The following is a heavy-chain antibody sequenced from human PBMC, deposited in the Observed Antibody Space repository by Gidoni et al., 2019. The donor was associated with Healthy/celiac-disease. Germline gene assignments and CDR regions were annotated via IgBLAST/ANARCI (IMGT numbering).Heavy chain of an antibody. CDR3: AKQEVGVAGTRFDY. J-gene: IGHJ4*02. Sequence: EVQLVECGGGLVQTGGSLRRTCADSGFTLSISAMSWVRQAPGKGLEWVSSISGSGGSTYYADSVKGRFTISRDNSKNTLSLQMNSLRAEDTAVYYCAKQEVGVAGTRFDYWGQGTLVTVSS. V-gene: IGHV3-23*04. D-gene: IGHD6-19*01. CDR2: ISGSGGST. CDR1: GFTLSISA.